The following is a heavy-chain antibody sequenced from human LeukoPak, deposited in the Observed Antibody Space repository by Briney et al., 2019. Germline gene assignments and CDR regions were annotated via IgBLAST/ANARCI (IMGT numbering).Heavy chain of an antibody. CDR3: ARGGHCSSTSCYPGNWFDP. J-gene: IGHJ5*02. CDR1: GYTFTGYY. CDR2: INPNSGGT. Sequence: ASVKVSCKASGYTFTGYYMHWVRQAPGQGLEWMGWINPNSGGTNYAQKFQGRVTMTRDTSISTAYMELSRLRSDDTAVYYCARGGHCSSTSCYPGNWFDPWGQGTLVTVSS. V-gene: IGHV1-2*02. D-gene: IGHD2-2*01.